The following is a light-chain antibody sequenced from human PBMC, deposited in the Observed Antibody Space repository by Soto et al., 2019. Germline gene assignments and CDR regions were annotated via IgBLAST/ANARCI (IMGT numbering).Light chain of an antibody. Sequence: DIQMTQSPSTLSASVGDRVSITCRASQSLNSWLAWYQQKPGKAPKLLIYKTSTLESGVPSRFSGSGSGTEFTLTISNLQPDDFATYYCQQSYSTPPGTFGQGTKVEIK. CDR3: QQSYSTPPGT. V-gene: IGKV1-5*03. CDR1: QSLNSW. CDR2: KTS. J-gene: IGKJ1*01.